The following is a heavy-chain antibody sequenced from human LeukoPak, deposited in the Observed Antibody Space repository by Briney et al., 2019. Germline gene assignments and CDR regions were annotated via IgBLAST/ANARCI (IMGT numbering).Heavy chain of an antibody. CDR1: GYSFASYW. D-gene: IGHD2-15*01. Sequence: GASLQISSQGSGYSFASYWIGWVRPMPGKGREWMGIVYPGDSDSRYSPSFQGQVTISADKSISTAYLQWSSQKASDTAMYYCARRGTGYCSGGSCSGGGYFDLWGRGTLVTVSS. CDR3: ARRGTGYCSGGSCSGGGYFDL. V-gene: IGHV5-51*01. CDR2: VYPGDSDS. J-gene: IGHJ2*01.